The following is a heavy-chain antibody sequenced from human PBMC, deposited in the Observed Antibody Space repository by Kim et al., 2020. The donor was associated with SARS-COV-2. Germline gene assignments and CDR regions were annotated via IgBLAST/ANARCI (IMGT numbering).Heavy chain of an antibody. V-gene: IGHV3-7*01. J-gene: IGHJ6*01. CDR2: IKQDGSEK. Sequence: GGSLRLSCAASGFTFSSYGMSWVRQAPGKGLEWVANIKQDGSEKYYVDSVKGRFTISRDNAKNTLYLQMNSLRAEDTAVYYCAREPKYDFYSGYPQDV. CDR3: AREPKYDFYSGYPQDV. D-gene: IGHD3-3*01. CDR1: GFTFSSYG.